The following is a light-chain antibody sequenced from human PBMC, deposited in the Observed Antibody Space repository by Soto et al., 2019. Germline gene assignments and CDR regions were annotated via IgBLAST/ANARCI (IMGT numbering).Light chain of an antibody. V-gene: IGKV3-11*01. CDR1: QSVSRN. CDR2: DAS. CDR3: QQRVDWLT. Sequence: EIVLTQSPATLSFFPGERATLSCRASQSVSRNLAWYQQKPGQAPRLLIYDASNRVTGIPARFSGSGSGTDFTLTISSVEPEDFAVYYCQQRVDWLTFGGGTKLEIK. J-gene: IGKJ4*01.